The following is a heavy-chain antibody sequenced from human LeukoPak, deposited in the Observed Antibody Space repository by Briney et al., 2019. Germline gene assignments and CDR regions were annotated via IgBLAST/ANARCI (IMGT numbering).Heavy chain of an antibody. CDR2: IRYDGSNK. J-gene: IGHJ3*02. CDR3: AKALRFLERKDAFDI. D-gene: IGHD3-3*01. Sequence: PGGSLRLSCAASGFTFSSYGMHWVRQAPGKGLEWVAFIRYDGSNKYYADSVKGRFTISRDNSKNTLYLQMNSLRAEDTAVYYCAKALRFLERKDAFDIWGQGTMVTVSS. V-gene: IGHV3-30*02. CDR1: GFTFSSYG.